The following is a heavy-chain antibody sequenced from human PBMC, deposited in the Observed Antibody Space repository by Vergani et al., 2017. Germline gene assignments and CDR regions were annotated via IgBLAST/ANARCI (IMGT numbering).Heavy chain of an antibody. CDR1: GFTFSNAW. Sequence: EVQLVESGGGLVKPGGSLRLSCAASGFTFSNAWMSWVRQAPGKGLEWVGRIKSKTDGGTTDYAAAVKGRFAISTDDSKNTLYLQMNSLKTEDTAVYYCTTDFFLGSSGWYSAFDIWGQGTMVTVSS. CDR3: TTDFFLGSSGWYSAFDI. J-gene: IGHJ3*02. V-gene: IGHV3-15*01. CDR2: IKSKTDGGTT. D-gene: IGHD6-19*01.